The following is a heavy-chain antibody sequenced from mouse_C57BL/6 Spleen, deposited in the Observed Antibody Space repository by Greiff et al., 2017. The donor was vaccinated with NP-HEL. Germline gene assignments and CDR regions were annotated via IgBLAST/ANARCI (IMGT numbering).Heavy chain of an antibody. Sequence: QVQLQQPGAELVMPGASVKLSCKASGYTFTSYWMHWVKQRPGQGLEWIGEIDPSDSYTNYNQKFKGKSTLTVDKSSSTAYMQLSSLTSEDSAVYDCARGRDDGYWGFAYWGQGTLVTVSA. CDR1: GYTFTSYW. CDR2: IDPSDSYT. D-gene: IGHD2-3*01. CDR3: ARGRDDGYWGFAY. V-gene: IGHV1-69*01. J-gene: IGHJ3*01.